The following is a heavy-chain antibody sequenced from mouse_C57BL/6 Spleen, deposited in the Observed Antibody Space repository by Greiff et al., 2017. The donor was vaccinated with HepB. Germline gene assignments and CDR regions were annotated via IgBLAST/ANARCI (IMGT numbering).Heavy chain of an antibody. V-gene: IGHV1-26*01. J-gene: IGHJ1*03. CDR1: GYTFTDYY. CDR2: INPNNGGT. Sequence: EVQLQQSGPELVKPGASVKISCKASGYTFTDYYMNWVKQSHGKSLEWIGDINPNNGGTSYNQKFKGKATLTVDKSSSTAYMELRSLTSEDSAVYYCARPITGFDVWGTGTTVTVSS. CDR3: ARPITGFDV. D-gene: IGHD1-2*01.